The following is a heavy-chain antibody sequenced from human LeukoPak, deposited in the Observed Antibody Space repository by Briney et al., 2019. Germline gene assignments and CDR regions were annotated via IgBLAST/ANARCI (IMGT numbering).Heavy chain of an antibody. CDR2: IKSKTDGGTT. CDR3: TTDHVLLWFGELSGY. CDR1: GFTFSNAW. V-gene: IGHV3-15*07. D-gene: IGHD3-10*01. J-gene: IGHJ4*02. Sequence: PGGSLRLSCAASGFTFSNAWMNWVRQAPGKGLEWVGRIKSKTDGGTTDYAAPVKGRFTISRDDSKNTLYLQMNSLKTEDTAVYYCTTDHVLLWFGELSGYWGQGTLVIVSS.